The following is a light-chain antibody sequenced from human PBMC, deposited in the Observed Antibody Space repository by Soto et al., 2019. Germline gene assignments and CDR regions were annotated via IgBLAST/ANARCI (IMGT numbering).Light chain of an antibody. V-gene: IGLV1-47*01. CDR1: SSNIGSNY. Sequence: QSVLTQPPSASGTPGQRVTISCSGSSSNIGSNYVYWYQQLPGTAPKVLIYRNNQRPSGVPDRFSGSKSGTSASLAISGLRSEDEADYYCAAWDDSSWVFGGGTKLTVL. CDR3: AAWDDSSWV. CDR2: RNN. J-gene: IGLJ3*02.